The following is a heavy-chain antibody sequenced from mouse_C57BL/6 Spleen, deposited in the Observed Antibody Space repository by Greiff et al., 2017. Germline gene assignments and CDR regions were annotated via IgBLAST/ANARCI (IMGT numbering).Heavy chain of an antibody. V-gene: IGHV5-17*01. Sequence: EVKLVESGGGLVKPGGSLKLSCAASGFTFSDYGMHWVRQAPEKGLEWVAYISSGSSTTYYADTVKGRFTISRDNSKNTLFLQMTSLRSEDTAMYYCARLGGNYVDYAMDYWGQGTSVTVSS. CDR1: GFTFSDYG. CDR2: ISSGSSTT. J-gene: IGHJ4*01. D-gene: IGHD2-1*01. CDR3: ARLGGNYVDYAMDY.